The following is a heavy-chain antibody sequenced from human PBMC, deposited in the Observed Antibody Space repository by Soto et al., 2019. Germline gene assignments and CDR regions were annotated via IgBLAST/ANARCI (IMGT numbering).Heavy chain of an antibody. J-gene: IGHJ5*02. CDR3: ARADITMVRGVPAGFDP. V-gene: IGHV1-69*01. CDR1: GDTFSSYA. CDR2: IIPIFGTA. Sequence: QVQLVQSGAEVKKPGSSVKVSCKASGDTFSSYAISWVRQAPGQGLEWMGGIIPIFGTANYAQKFQGRVTITADESTSTAYMELSSLRSEDTAVYYCARADITMVRGVPAGFDPWGQGTLVTVSS. D-gene: IGHD3-10*01.